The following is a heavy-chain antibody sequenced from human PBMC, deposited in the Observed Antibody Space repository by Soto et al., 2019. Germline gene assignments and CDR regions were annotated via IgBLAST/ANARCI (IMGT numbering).Heavy chain of an antibody. D-gene: IGHD3-22*01. CDR1: GYSFTSYW. CDR3: ARLPVPAYYYDSSGYNWFDP. J-gene: IGHJ5*02. CDR2: IYPGDSDT. V-gene: IGHV5-51*01. Sequence: GESLKISCKGSGYSFTSYWIGWVRQMPGKGLEWMGIIYPGDSDTRYSPSFQGQVTISADKSISTAYLQWSSLKASDTAMYYCARLPVPAYYYDSSGYNWFDPWGQGPLVPVS.